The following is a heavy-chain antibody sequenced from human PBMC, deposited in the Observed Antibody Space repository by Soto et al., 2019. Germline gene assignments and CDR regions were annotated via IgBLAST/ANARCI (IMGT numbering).Heavy chain of an antibody. CDR2: VSPNGQGI. V-gene: IGHV3-23*01. J-gene: IGHJ4*02. CDR1: GFTLGRYG. CDR3: AKDRDYARDYFHY. D-gene: IGHD2-2*01. Sequence: GGSLRLSCAASGFTLGRYGMSWVRQAPGKGLEWVSAVSPNGQGIYYADSVRGGFTISRDFSKNTVFLHMDSLRAEDTAVYYCAKDRDYARDYFHYWCQGTLVTVSS.